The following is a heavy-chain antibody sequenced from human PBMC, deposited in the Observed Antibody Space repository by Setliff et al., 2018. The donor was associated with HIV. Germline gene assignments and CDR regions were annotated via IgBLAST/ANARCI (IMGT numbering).Heavy chain of an antibody. CDR1: GDSFRSHA. CDR2: IIPIFPSP. J-gene: IGHJ4*02. V-gene: IGHV1-69*06. D-gene: IGHD3-10*01. CDR3: ATSGTYYYGSGTYHASAF. Sequence: SVKVSCKTSGDSFRSHAISWVRQAPGQGLEWMGGIIPIFPSPKYAQKFQGRVTITADTSTGTSVMELSSLKSEDTAVYYCATSGTYYYGSGTYHASAFWGQGTLVTVSS.